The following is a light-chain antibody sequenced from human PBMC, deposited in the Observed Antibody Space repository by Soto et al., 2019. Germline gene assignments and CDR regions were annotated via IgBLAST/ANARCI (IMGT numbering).Light chain of an antibody. CDR1: QSVTGSK. J-gene: IGKJ2*01. V-gene: IGKV3-20*01. CDR2: GAS. Sequence: EIVLTQSPGPLSLSPGTRATLSCRASQSVTGSKLAWYQQRPGQAPRLLIYGASTRATDIPASFSGSGSVTNYTLTISVLEPEDFALYFCQQYGNSPFTLGQGTNLDIK. CDR3: QQYGNSPFT.